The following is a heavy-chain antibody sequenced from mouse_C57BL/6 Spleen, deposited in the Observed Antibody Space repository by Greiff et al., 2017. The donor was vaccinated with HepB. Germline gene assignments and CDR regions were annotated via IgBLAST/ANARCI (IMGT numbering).Heavy chain of an antibody. Sequence: QVQLKESGAELVKPGASVKISCKASGYAFSSYWMNWVKQRPGKGLEWIGRIDPANGNTKYAPKFQGRATITADTSSNTAYLQLSSLTSEDTAIYYCARLEDGSSYWYFDVWGTGTTVTVSS. J-gene: IGHJ1*03. D-gene: IGHD1-1*01. CDR2: IDPANGNT. V-gene: IGHV1-80*01. CDR3: ARLEDGSSYWYFDV. CDR1: GYAFSSYW.